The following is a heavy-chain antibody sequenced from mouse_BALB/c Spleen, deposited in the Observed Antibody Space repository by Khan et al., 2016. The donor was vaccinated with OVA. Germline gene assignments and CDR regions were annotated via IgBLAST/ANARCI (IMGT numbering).Heavy chain of an antibody. Sequence: QVQLKQSGAELAKPGASVKMSCKASGYTFTTYWMHWVKQRPGQGLEWIGYINPTSGYTDYNEKFKDRATLSADKSSSTAYMQLSSLTSEDSAVYYYTRERVDYWGQGTTLTVSS. V-gene: IGHV1-7*01. J-gene: IGHJ2*01. CDR1: GYTFTTYW. CDR2: INPTSGYT. CDR3: TRERVDY.